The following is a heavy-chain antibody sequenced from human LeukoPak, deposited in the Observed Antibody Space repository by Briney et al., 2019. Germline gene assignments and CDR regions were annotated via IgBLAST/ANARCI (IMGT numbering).Heavy chain of an antibody. V-gene: IGHV3-23*01. CDR1: GFTFSSYA. J-gene: IGHJ4*02. D-gene: IGHD3-3*01. CDR3: ANEGVTWSEYYRDY. Sequence: GGSLRLSCAASGFTFSSYAMSWVRQAPGKGLEWVSTISGSGGSTYYADSVKGRFTISRDNPKNTLYLQMNSLKAEDMAIYYCANEGVTWSEYYRDYWGQGTLVTVSS. CDR2: ISGSGGST.